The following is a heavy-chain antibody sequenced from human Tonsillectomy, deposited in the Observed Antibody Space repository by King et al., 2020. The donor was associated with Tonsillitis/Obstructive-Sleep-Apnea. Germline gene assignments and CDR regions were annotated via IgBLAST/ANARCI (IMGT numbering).Heavy chain of an antibody. CDR2: INTNTGNP. V-gene: IGHV7-4-1*02. CDR3: ARGGRGYSNSSPWFDP. Sequence: VQLVESGSELMKPGASVKVSCKTSGYTFTSYALNWVGQAPGQGLEWMGWINTNTGNPTYAQGFTGRFVFSLDTSVTTAYLQISSLKADDTAVYYCARGGRGYSNSSPWFDPWGQGTLVTVSS. D-gene: IGHD6-6*01. J-gene: IGHJ5*02. CDR1: GYTFTSYA.